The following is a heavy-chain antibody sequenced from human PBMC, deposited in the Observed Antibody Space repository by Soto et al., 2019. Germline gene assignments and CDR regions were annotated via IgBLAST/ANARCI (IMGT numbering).Heavy chain of an antibody. V-gene: IGHV3-21*01. D-gene: IGHD3-22*01. CDR1: GFTFSSCS. CDR3: ARWRDYYDSSGYGPYYYYGMDV. CDR2: ISSSSSYI. Sequence: PGGSLRLSCAASGFTFSSCSMNWVRQAPGKGLEWVSSISSSSSYIYYADSVKGRFTISRDNAKNSLYLQMNSLRAEDTAVYYCARWRDYYDSSGYGPYYYYGMDVWGQGTTVTVSS. J-gene: IGHJ6*02.